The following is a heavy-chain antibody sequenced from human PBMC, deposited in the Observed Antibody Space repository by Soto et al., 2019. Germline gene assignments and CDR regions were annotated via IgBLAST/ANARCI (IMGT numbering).Heavy chain of an antibody. CDR3: ASLNYDSSGYYYGDNWFDP. V-gene: IGHV4-59*08. CDR1: GGSISSYY. Sequence: PSETLSLTCTVSGGSISSYYWSWIRQPPGKGLEWIGYIYYSGSTNYNPSLKSRVTISVDTSKNQFSLKLSSVTAADTAVYYCASLNYDSSGYYYGDNWFDPWGQGTLVTVSS. D-gene: IGHD3-22*01. CDR2: IYYSGST. J-gene: IGHJ5*02.